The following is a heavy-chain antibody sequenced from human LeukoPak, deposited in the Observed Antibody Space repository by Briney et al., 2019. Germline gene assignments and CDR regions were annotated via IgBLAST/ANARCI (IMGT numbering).Heavy chain of an antibody. Sequence: PGGSLRLSCAASGFTFSTYGMHWVRQAPGKGLQWVADIWYDGSNKQYADSVKGRFTISRDNSKNTLYLQMNSLRAEDTAVYYCARSRYCSSTSCYGFLDYWGQGTLVTVSS. J-gene: IGHJ4*02. CDR1: GFTFSTYG. CDR2: IWYDGSNK. V-gene: IGHV3-33*01. D-gene: IGHD2-2*01. CDR3: ARSRYCSSTSCYGFLDY.